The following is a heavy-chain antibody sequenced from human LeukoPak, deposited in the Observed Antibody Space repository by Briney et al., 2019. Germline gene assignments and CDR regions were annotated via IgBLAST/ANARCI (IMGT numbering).Heavy chain of an antibody. CDR3: ARERAPKHVYCSGGSCYFPDAFDI. CDR1: GYTFTGYY. CDR2: INPNSGGT. Sequence: ASVKVSCKASGYTFTGYYMHWVRQAPGQGLEWMGWINPNSGGTNYAQKFQGRVTMTRDTSISTAYMELSRLRSDDTAVYYCARERAPKHVYCSGGSCYFPDAFDIWGQGTMVTVSS. J-gene: IGHJ3*02. V-gene: IGHV1-2*02. D-gene: IGHD2-15*01.